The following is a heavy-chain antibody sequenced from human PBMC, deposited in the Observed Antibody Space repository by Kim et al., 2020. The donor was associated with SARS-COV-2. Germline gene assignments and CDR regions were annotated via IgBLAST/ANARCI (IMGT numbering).Heavy chain of an antibody. V-gene: IGHV3-23*01. CDR2: ITTSGDKT. Sequence: GGSLRLSCAASGFTFGTFAMNWVRQAPGKGLEWVSGITTSGDKTYYADSVKGRFTISRDNSKNTLYLQMNSLRAEDTAVYFCAKDRILIGYGGASFFYGMDVWGQGTTVTVSS. J-gene: IGHJ6*02. CDR3: AKDRILIGYGGASFFYGMDV. CDR1: GFTFGTFA. D-gene: IGHD3-9*01.